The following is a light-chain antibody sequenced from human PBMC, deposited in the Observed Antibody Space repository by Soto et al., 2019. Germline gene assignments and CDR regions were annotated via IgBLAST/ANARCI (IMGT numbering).Light chain of an antibody. CDR2: AAS. Sequence: DIQMTQSPSSVSASVGDRVTITCRASQGISTWLAWYQQRPGKAPKLLISAASSLQSGAPSRFSGSRSGTDFTLIINSLQPEDFATYYCQQSNSFPPTFGQGTRLEIK. V-gene: IGKV1-12*01. CDR3: QQSNSFPPT. J-gene: IGKJ5*01. CDR1: QGISTW.